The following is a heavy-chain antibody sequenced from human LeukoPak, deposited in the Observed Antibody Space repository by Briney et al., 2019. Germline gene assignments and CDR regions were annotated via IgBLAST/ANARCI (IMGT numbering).Heavy chain of an antibody. Sequence: GASVKVSCKASGYTFTSYVINWVRQATGQGLEWLGWMNPNSGNTGYAQKFQGRVTMTRNTSISTAYMELSSLRSDDTAVYYCARDKNGSSGWYSFFDYWGQGTLITVSS. CDR2: MNPNSGNT. CDR1: GYTFTSYV. CDR3: ARDKNGSSGWYSFFDY. D-gene: IGHD6-19*01. J-gene: IGHJ4*02. V-gene: IGHV1-8*01.